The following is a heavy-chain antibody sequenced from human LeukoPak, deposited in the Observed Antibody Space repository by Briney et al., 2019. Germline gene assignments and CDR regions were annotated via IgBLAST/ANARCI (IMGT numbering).Heavy chain of an antibody. CDR3: ARDDCSGGSCSVDY. D-gene: IGHD2-15*01. J-gene: IGHJ4*02. V-gene: IGHV1-2*02. CDR1: GYTFTGYY. Sequence: ASVKVSCKASGYTFTGYYMHWVRQAPGQGLEWMGWINPNSGGTNYAQKFQGRVTMTRDTSISTAYMELCRLRSDDTAVYYCARDDCSGGSCSVDYWGQGTLVTVSS. CDR2: INPNSGGT.